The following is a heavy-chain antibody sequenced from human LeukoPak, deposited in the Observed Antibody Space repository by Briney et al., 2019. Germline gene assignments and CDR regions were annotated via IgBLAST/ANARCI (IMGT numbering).Heavy chain of an antibody. Sequence: GESLKISCKGSGYTFSSYWIGWVRQMPGKGLEWMGIIYPDDSDTRYSPSFQGQVTISAAKSISTAYLQWSSLKASGTAMYYCARLAYCSNDVCYSNYYYSMDVWGKGTTVTVSS. J-gene: IGHJ6*03. CDR3: ARLAYCSNDVCYSNYYYSMDV. D-gene: IGHD2-8*01. CDR2: IYPDDSDT. V-gene: IGHV5-51*01. CDR1: GYTFSSYW.